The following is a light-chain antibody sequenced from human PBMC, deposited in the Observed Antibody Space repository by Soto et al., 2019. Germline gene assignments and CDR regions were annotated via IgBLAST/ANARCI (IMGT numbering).Light chain of an antibody. CDR3: QQYSTYWT. J-gene: IGKJ1*01. CDR1: QSISSW. Sequence: DIQMTQSPSTLSASVGDRVTFTCRASQSISSWLAWYQQKPGKAPKLLIYNASSLQSGVPSRFSDSGSGTEFTLTISSLQPDDFATYYCQQYSTYWTFGQGTKVEIK. CDR2: NAS. V-gene: IGKV1-5*01.